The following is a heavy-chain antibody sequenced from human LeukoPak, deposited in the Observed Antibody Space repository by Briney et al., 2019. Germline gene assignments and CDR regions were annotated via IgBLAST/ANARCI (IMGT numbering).Heavy chain of an antibody. V-gene: IGHV3-30-3*01. CDR1: GFTFSTYA. J-gene: IGHJ4*02. Sequence: GGSLRLSCAASGFTFSTYAMHWVRQAPGKGLEWVAVISYDGSNKFYTGSVKGRFTISRDNSKNTLYLQMNSLRPEDTAVCYCARSGGATGLSHFDYWGQGTLVTVSS. CDR2: ISYDGSNK. D-gene: IGHD1-26*01. CDR3: ARSGGATGLSHFDY.